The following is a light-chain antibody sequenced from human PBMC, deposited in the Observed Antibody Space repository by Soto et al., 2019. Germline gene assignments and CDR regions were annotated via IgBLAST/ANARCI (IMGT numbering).Light chain of an antibody. CDR1: QGISSY. Sequence: DIQLTQSPSFLSASVGDRVTITCRASQGISSYLAWFQQKPGTAPKLLIYLASTLQSGVPSRFSGSGSGTEFTLTISSLQPEDFATYYCQQVNHYPITFGQGTRLEIK. CDR3: QQVNHYPIT. CDR2: LAS. J-gene: IGKJ5*01. V-gene: IGKV1-9*01.